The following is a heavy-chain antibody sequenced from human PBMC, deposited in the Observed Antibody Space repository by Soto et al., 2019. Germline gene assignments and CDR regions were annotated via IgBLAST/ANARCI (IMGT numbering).Heavy chain of an antibody. J-gene: IGHJ4*02. Sequence: QVQLQESGPGLVKPSQTLSLTCTVSGGSISSGGYYWSWIRQHPGKGLEWIGYIHYSGGTYYNPSPQRPVTLSIDTSKNPFPLKLSPVTSADTALYFRPEAPLYPDYWGQGTLVTVSS. D-gene: IGHD2-2*02. CDR1: GGSISSGGYY. CDR3: PEAPLYPDY. V-gene: IGHV4-31*09. CDR2: IHYSGGT.